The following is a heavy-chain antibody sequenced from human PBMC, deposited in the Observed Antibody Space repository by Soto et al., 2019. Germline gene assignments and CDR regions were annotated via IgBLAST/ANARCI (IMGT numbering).Heavy chain of an antibody. CDR2: GHYSGTT. V-gene: IGHV4-39*01. J-gene: IGHJ5*02. Sequence: SETLSLTCTVSGGSIGSGPHYLGWIRQPPGKGLEWIASGHYSGTTYYNPSLKSRVTISVDRTKNQFSLNLTSVTAADMAIYYCVRHSGCSSNWGEFDPWGQGTLVTVSS. CDR1: GGSIGSGPHY. CDR3: VRHSGCSSNWGEFDP. D-gene: IGHD3-16*01.